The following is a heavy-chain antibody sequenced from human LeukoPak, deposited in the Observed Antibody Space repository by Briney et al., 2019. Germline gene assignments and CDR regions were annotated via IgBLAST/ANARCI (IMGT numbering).Heavy chain of an antibody. CDR1: GGSFSGYY. J-gene: IGHJ3*02. V-gene: IGHV4-34*01. CDR3: ATTATLNHWGGRAFDI. Sequence: SETLSLTCAVYGGSFSGYYWSWIRQPPGKGLEWIWEINHSGSTNYNPSLKSRVTISVDASKNQFSLKLSSVTAADTAVEYCATTATLNHWGGRAFDIWGQATMVTVSS. CDR2: INHSGST. D-gene: IGHD7-27*01.